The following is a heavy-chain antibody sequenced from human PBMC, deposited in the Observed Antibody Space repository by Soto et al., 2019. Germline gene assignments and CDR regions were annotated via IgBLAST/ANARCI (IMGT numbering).Heavy chain of an antibody. CDR2: IYYNGNT. CDR1: GGSISSGDYY. Sequence: SETLSLTCTVSGGSISSGDYYWSWIRQPPGKGLESIGYIYYNGNTYYSPSLKSRVTMSVDTSKNQFSLKLSSVTATDTAVYYCATIFGVGGDYWGQGTLVAVSS. J-gene: IGHJ4*02. D-gene: IGHD3-3*01. CDR3: ATIFGVGGDY. V-gene: IGHV4-30-4*01.